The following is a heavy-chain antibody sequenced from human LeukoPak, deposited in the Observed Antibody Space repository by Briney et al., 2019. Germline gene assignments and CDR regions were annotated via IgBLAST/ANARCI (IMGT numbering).Heavy chain of an antibody. CDR1: GYTFTSYD. Sequence: ASVKVSCKASGYTFTSYDINWVRQATGQGLEWMGWMNPNSGNTGYAQKFQGRVTITRNTSISTAYMELSSLRSEDTAVYYCARGRVGGNSPDDAFDIWGQGTMVTVSS. V-gene: IGHV1-8*03. D-gene: IGHD4-23*01. CDR3: ARGRVGGNSPDDAFDI. J-gene: IGHJ3*02. CDR2: MNPNSGNT.